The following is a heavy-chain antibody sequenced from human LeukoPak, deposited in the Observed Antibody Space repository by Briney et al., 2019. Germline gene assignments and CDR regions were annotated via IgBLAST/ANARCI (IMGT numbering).Heavy chain of an antibody. D-gene: IGHD3-10*01. CDR1: GGSFSDSY. V-gene: IGHV4-34*01. J-gene: IGHJ4*02. CDR3: ARGIDRSKIGY. Sequence: PSETLSLTCAVSGGSFSDSYWNWIRQPPGKGLEWIGEIHPSGSTSYNPSLGSRVTISPDTSKNHFSLTLTSVTAADTAVYCCARGIDRSKIGYWGQGTLVTVSS. CDR2: IHPSGST.